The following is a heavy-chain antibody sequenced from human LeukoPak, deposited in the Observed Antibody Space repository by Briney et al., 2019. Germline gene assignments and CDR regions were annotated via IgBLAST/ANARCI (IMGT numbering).Heavy chain of an antibody. D-gene: IGHD2-2*01. V-gene: IGHV3-30*04. Sequence: GGSLRLSCAASGFIFSNYAIHWVRQAPGKGLGWVAVISYDGSNKYYADSVKGRFTISRDISKNTLYLQMNSLRAEDTAVYYCARGYCSSISCYVDYWGQGTLVTVSS. CDR3: ARGYCSSISCYVDY. CDR1: GFIFSNYA. J-gene: IGHJ4*02. CDR2: ISYDGSNK.